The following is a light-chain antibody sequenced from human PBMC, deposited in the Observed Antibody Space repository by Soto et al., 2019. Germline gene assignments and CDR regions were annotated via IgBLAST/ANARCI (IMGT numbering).Light chain of an antibody. Sequence: QSALTQPRSVSGSPGQSVTISCTGTSSDVGGYNYVSWYQQHPGKAPKLMIYTVTKRPSGVPYRFSGSKSDNTASLTISGLQADDEADYYCCSYAGSSSYVFGTGTKLTVL. CDR1: SSDVGGYNY. J-gene: IGLJ1*01. CDR2: TVT. CDR3: CSYAGSSSYV. V-gene: IGLV2-11*01.